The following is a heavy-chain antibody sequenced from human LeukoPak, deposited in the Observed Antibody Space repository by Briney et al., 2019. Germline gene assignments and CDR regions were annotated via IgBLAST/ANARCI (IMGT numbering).Heavy chain of an antibody. Sequence: GGSLRLSCAACGFSCDDYDMQWVPQAPGKGVEGGSGISWSSGNIVYEDCVRGRFTIDRDNDKNYLYLQMNSLRAQDMGLYYCAKGATGYSTSGYFHYWGQGTLVTVSS. CDR1: GFSCDDYD. D-gene: IGHD6-13*01. V-gene: IGHV3-9*03. CDR2: ISWSSGNI. CDR3: AKGATGYSTSGYFHY. J-gene: IGHJ4*02.